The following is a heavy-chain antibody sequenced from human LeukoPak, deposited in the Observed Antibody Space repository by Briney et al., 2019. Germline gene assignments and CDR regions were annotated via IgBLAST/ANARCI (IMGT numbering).Heavy chain of an antibody. J-gene: IGHJ6*03. CDR2: ISYDGSNK. CDR3: ARGTSGTTAYYYYMDV. CDR1: GFTFSSYG. D-gene: IGHD1-1*01. Sequence: GGSLRLSCAASGFTFSSYGMHWVRQAPGKGLEWVAVISYDGSNKYYADSVKGRFTISRDNSKNILYLQMNSLRAEDTAVYYCARGTSGTTAYYYYMDVWGKGTTVTISS. V-gene: IGHV3-30*03.